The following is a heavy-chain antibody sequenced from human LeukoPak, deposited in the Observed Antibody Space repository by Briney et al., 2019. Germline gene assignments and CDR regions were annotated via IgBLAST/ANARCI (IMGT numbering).Heavy chain of an antibody. D-gene: IGHD6-13*01. J-gene: IGHJ4*02. CDR2: IYYSGST. CDR1: GGSISSYY. CDR3: ARGTIPSIAAAGTRFDY. Sequence: SETLSLTCTVSGGSISSYYWSWIRQPPGKGLEWIGYIYYSGSTNYNPSLKSRVTISVDTSKNQFSLKLSSVTAADTAVYYCARGTIPSIAAAGTRFDYWGQGTLVTVSS. V-gene: IGHV4-59*12.